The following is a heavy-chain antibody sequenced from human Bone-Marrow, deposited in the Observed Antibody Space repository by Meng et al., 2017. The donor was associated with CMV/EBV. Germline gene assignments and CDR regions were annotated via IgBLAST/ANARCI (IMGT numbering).Heavy chain of an antibody. Sequence: GGSLRLSCAASGFTFSRYWVSWVRQAAGKGMEWVANIKQDGSAKYYADSVKGRFTTSTDKAKSSLYLQMNSLRAEDTAVYYCASTSGQWGQGMLVTVSS. D-gene: IGHD3-16*01. CDR2: IKQDGSAK. V-gene: IGHV3-7*01. J-gene: IGHJ4*02. CDR3: ASTSGQ. CDR1: GFTFSRYW.